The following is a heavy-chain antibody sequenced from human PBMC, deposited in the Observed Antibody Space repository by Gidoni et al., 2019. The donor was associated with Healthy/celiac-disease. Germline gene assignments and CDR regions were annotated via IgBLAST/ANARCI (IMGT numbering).Heavy chain of an antibody. CDR1: GFTFSNAW. Sequence: EVQLVESWGGLVKPGGSLRLSCAASGFTFSNAWMGWVRQAPRKGLEWVGRSKSKTDGETTDYAAPVKGRFTISRDDSKNTLYLQMNSLKTEDTAVYYCTTGYTVVPFDYWGQGTLVTVSS. D-gene: IGHD2-15*01. CDR2: SKSKTDGETT. V-gene: IGHV3-15*01. J-gene: IGHJ4*02. CDR3: TTGYTVVPFDY.